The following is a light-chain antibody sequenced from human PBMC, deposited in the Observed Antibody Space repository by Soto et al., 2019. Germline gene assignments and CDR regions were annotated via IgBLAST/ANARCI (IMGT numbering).Light chain of an antibody. CDR3: QQYNNWPLT. J-gene: IGKJ4*01. Sequence: EVVMRQSPATLSVSLGDRATLSCRASQSVSSNLAWYQQKPGQAPRLLIYGASTRATGIPARFSGSGSGTEFTLTISSLQSEDFAVYSCQQYNNWPLTFGGGTKVDI. V-gene: IGKV3-15*01. CDR2: GAS. CDR1: QSVSSN.